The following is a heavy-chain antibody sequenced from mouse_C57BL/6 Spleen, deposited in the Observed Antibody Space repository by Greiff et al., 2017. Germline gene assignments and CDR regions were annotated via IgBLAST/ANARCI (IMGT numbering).Heavy chain of an antibody. V-gene: IGHV5-17*01. CDR1: GFTFSDYG. J-gene: IGHJ1*03. CDR3: ARWWIPPYWYFDV. CDR2: ISSGSSTI. D-gene: IGHD1-1*02. Sequence: EVQGVESGGGLVKPGGSLKLSCAASGFTFSDYGMHWVRQAPEKGLEWVAYISSGSSTIYSADTVKGRFTISSDNVKNTLFLQSTSLRSEDTAMYYCARWWIPPYWYFDVWGTGTTVTVSS.